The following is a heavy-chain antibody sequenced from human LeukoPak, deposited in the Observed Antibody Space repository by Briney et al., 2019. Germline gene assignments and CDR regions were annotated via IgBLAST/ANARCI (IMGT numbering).Heavy chain of an antibody. J-gene: IGHJ4*02. V-gene: IGHV1-2*02. CDR1: GYTFTGYF. D-gene: IGHD2-2*01. CDR2: INPNSGGT. Sequence: ASVKVSCKASGYTFTGYFMHWVRQTPGQGLEWMGWINPNSGGTKYAQKFQGRVTMTRDTSINTAYMELSGLRSDDTAIYYCARGGDQLLLVTLDFDYWGQGTLVTLSS. CDR3: ARGGDQLLLVTLDFDY.